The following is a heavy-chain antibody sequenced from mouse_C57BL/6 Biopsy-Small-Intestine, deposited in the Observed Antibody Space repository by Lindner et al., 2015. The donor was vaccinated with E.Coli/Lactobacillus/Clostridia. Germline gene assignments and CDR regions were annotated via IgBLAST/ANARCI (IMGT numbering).Heavy chain of an antibody. V-gene: IGHV14-4*01. CDR3: TNYGSSLYAMDY. J-gene: IGHJ4*01. D-gene: IGHD1-1*01. Sequence: VQLQESGAELVRPGASVKLSCTASGFNIKDDYMHWVKQRPEQGLEWIGWIDPENGDTEYASKFQGKATITADTSSNTAYLQLSSLTSEDTAVYYCTNYGSSLYAMDYWGQGTPVTVSS. CDR1: GFNIKDDY. CDR2: IDPENGDT.